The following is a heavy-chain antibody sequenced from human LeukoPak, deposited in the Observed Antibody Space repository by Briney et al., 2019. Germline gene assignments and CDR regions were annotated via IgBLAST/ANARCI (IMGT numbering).Heavy chain of an antibody. CDR1: GGSISSNNYY. Sequence: SETLSLTCTVSGGSISSNNYYWGWIRQPPGKGLEWIGSVYYSGSTKYNYNPSLKSPVTISADTSKNQFSLNLSSVTAADTAVYYCGRHGRLVGSDWYAQFDYWGEGTLVTVSS. D-gene: IGHD6-19*01. CDR3: GRHGRLVGSDWYAQFDY. V-gene: IGHV4-39*01. CDR2: VYYSGSTKY. J-gene: IGHJ4*02.